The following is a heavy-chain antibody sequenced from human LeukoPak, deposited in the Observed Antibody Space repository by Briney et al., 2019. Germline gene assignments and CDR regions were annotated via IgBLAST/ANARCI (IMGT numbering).Heavy chain of an antibody. V-gene: IGHV4-59*12. D-gene: IGHD6-13*01. CDR3: ARDLIAAAELDP. J-gene: IGHJ5*02. Sequence: PAETLSLTCTVSGGSISSYYWSWIRQPPGKGLEWIGNIYYSGGTYYNPSLKRRVTISVDTSKNQLSLKLSSVTAADTAVYYCARDLIAAAELDPWGQGILVTVSS. CDR1: GGSISSYY. CDR2: IYYSGGT.